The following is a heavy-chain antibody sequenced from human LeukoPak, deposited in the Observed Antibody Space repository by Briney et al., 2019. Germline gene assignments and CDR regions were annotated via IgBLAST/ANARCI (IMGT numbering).Heavy chain of an antibody. CDR2: ITNYGDGT. V-gene: IGHV3-64D*06. CDR1: GFIFTDYT. J-gene: IGHJ4*02. Sequence: GGSLRLSCSASGFIFTDYTIHWVRQAPGKGLEYVSAITNYGDGTCYADSVKGRFTISRDNSKNTVWLQMSSLRPEDTAVYYCVKDTRDTRDDYWGQGTLVTVSS. D-gene: IGHD5-24*01. CDR3: VKDTRDTRDDY.